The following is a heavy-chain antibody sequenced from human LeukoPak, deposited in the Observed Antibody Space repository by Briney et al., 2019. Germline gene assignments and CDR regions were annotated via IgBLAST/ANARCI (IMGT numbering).Heavy chain of an antibody. V-gene: IGHV4-34*01. Sequence: PSETLSLTCAVYGGSFSGYYWSWIRQPPGKGLEWIGEINHSGSTNYNPSLKSRVTISVDTSKNQFSLKLSSVSAADTAVYYCARAAGGSGSYYNVWGQGTLVTVSS. CDR2: INHSGST. CDR3: ARAAGGSGSYYNV. J-gene: IGHJ4*02. D-gene: IGHD3-10*01. CDR1: GGSFSGYY.